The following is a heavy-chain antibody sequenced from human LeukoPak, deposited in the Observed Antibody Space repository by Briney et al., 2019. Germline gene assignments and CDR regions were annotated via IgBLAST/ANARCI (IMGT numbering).Heavy chain of an antibody. Sequence: ASVKVSCKASGYTFTSYYMHWVRQAPGQGLEWMGIINPSGGSTSYAQKFQGRVTMTTDTSTSTAYMELRSLRSDDTAVYYCARSKWELPEYYFDYWGQGTLVTVSS. CDR2: INPSGGST. V-gene: IGHV1-46*01. D-gene: IGHD1-26*01. CDR3: ARSKWELPEYYFDY. CDR1: GYTFTSYY. J-gene: IGHJ4*02.